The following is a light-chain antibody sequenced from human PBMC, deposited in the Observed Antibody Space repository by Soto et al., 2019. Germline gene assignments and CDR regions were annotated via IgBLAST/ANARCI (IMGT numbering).Light chain of an antibody. J-gene: IGLJ1*01. Sequence: QSALTQPASVSGSPGQSITISCTGTSSDVGGYNYVSWYQHHPGKAPKLMIYDVSNRPSGVSNRFSGSKSGNTASLTISGLQPEDEADYYGSSYTTSNTRQIVCGTGTKVTVL. CDR2: DVS. CDR3: SSYTTSNTRQIV. V-gene: IGLV2-14*03. CDR1: SSDVGGYNY.